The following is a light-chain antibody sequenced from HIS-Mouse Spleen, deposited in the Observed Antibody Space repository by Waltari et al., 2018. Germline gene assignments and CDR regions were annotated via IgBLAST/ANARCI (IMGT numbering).Light chain of an antibody. Sequence: SYELTQPPSVSVSPGQTARITCSGDALPKKYAYWYQPKSGQAPVLVIYKESKRTSGIPERFSGSSSGTMATLTISGAQVEDEADYYCYSTDSSGNHRVFGGGTKLTVL. CDR3: YSTDSSGNHRV. CDR2: KES. J-gene: IGLJ2*01. V-gene: IGLV3-10*01. CDR1: ALPKKY.